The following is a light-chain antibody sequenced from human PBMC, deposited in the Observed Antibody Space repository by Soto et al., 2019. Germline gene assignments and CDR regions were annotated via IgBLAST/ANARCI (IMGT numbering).Light chain of an antibody. Sequence: DIVMTQSALSLPVTPGEPVSISCRASQSVRSNLAWYKQKPGQAPSLLIYGAFTRATGIPTRFSGTGSGTEFTLTISSLKSEDFELYYCQQYNDWPLTFGQGTKVDI. CDR2: GAF. CDR3: QQYNDWPLT. V-gene: IGKV3-15*01. CDR1: QSVRSN. J-gene: IGKJ1*01.